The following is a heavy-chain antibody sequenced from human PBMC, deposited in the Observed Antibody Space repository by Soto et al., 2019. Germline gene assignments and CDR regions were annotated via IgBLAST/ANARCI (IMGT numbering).Heavy chain of an antibody. CDR2: IYYSGST. J-gene: IGHJ5*02. D-gene: IGHD3-10*01. V-gene: IGHV4-59*01. Sequence: SETLSLTCTVSGGSISSYYWSWIRQPPGKGLEWIGYIYYSGSTNYNPSLKSRVTISVDTSKNQFSLKLSSVTAADTAVYYCARSLYGSGNWFDPWGQGTLVTVSS. CDR1: GGSISSYY. CDR3: ARSLYGSGNWFDP.